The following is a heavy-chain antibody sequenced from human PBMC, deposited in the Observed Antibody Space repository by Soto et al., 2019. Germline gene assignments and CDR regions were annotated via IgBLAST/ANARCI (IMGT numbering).Heavy chain of an antibody. V-gene: IGHV1-3*01. CDR3: ARDLAAGDYGDY. J-gene: IGHJ4*02. CDR1: GYTFTSYA. D-gene: IGHD4-17*01. CDR2: INAGNGNT. Sequence: QVQLVQSGAEVKKPGASVKVSCKASGYTFTSYAMHWVRQAPGQRLEWMGWINAGNGNTKYSQKFQGRVTNTRDTSASTAYMELSSLRSEVTAVYYCARDLAAGDYGDYWGQGTLVTVSS.